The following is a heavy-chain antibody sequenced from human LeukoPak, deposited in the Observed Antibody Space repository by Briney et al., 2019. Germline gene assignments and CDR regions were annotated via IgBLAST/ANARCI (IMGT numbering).Heavy chain of an antibody. CDR3: TKGRSNHY. J-gene: IGHJ4*02. CDR1: GFTFSSYW. Sequence: PGGSLRLSCEASGFTFSSYWMTWVRQAPGKGLEWVANIKQDGSEKYYVDSVKGRFTISRDNAKNSLFLQMNSLRAEDTAVYYCTKGRSNHYWGQGTLVTVST. D-gene: IGHD4-11*01. CDR2: IKQDGSEK. V-gene: IGHV3-7*01.